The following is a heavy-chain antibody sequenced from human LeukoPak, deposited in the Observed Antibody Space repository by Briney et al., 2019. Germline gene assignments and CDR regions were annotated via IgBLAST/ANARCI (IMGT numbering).Heavy chain of an antibody. Sequence: SETLSLTCAVYGGSFSGYYWSWIRQPPGKGLEWIGEINHSGSTNYNPSLKSRVTMSVDTSKNQFSLKLSSVTAADTAVYYCARGSSWYIHWGQGTLVTVSS. J-gene: IGHJ4*02. CDR3: ARGSSWYIH. CDR2: INHSGST. CDR1: GGSFSGYY. D-gene: IGHD6-13*01. V-gene: IGHV4-34*01.